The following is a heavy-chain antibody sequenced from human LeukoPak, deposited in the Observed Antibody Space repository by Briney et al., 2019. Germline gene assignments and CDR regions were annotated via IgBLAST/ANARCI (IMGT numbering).Heavy chain of an antibody. CDR1: GGSISSYY. CDR2: IYYSGST. CDR3: ASLRHYRRSADY. V-gene: IGHV4-59*12. D-gene: IGHD3-16*02. J-gene: IGHJ4*02. Sequence: PSETLSLTCTVSGGSISSYYWSWIRQPPGKGLEWIGYIYYSGSTNYNPSLKSRVTISVDTSKNQFSLKLSSVTAADTAVYYCASLRHYRRSADYWGQGTLVTVSS.